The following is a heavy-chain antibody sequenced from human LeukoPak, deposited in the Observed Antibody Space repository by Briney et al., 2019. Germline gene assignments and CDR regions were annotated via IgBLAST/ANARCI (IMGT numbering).Heavy chain of an antibody. CDR2: IYHSGST. Sequence: PSETLSLTCAVSGYSISSGYHWGWIRQPPGKGLEWIGSIYHSGSTYYNPSLKSRVTISVDTSKNPFSLKVSSVTAADTAVYYCARHQFPPNAFDIWGQGTMVTVSS. D-gene: IGHD2-2*01. J-gene: IGHJ3*02. CDR1: GYSISSGYH. CDR3: ARHQFPPNAFDI. V-gene: IGHV4-38-2*01.